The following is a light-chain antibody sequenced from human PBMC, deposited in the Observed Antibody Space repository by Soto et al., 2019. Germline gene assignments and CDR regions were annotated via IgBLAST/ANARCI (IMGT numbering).Light chain of an antibody. CDR1: QTISSW. Sequence: DIRMTQSPSTLSGSVGDRVTITCWASQTISSWLAWYQQKPGKAPKLLIYKASTLKSGVPSRLRGSGYGTELTITISSMQTDDFETYYCQHYNSYPEAFGQGTKVDIK. CDR3: QHYNSYPEA. V-gene: IGKV1-5*03. J-gene: IGKJ1*01. CDR2: KAS.